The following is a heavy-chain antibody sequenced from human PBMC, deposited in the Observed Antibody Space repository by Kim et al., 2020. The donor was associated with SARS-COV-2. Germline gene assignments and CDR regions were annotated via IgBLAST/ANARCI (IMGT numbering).Heavy chain of an antibody. CDR2: IYYTGST. CDR1: GGTIRSGGYY. Sequence: SETLSLTCTVSGGTIRSGGYYWSWIRQHPGKGPEWIGYIYYTGSTYYNPSLRSRFTISIDTSQNQFSLRRTSVTAADTAVYYCARSDSGFGAFNIWGQGT. D-gene: IGHD6-25*01. CDR3: ARSDSGFGAFNI. J-gene: IGHJ3*02. V-gene: IGHV4-31*03.